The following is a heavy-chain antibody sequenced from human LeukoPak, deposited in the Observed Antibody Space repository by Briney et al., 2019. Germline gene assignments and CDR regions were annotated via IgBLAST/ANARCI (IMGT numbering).Heavy chain of an antibody. CDR3: AKEDGYSYGFDY. CDR1: GFTFSNYN. V-gene: IGHV3-23*01. CDR2: ISGSGGST. Sequence: GGSLRLSCAASGFTFSNYNMNWVRQAPGKGLEWVSAISGSGGSTYYADSVKGRFTISRDNSKNTLSLQMNSLRAEDTAVYYCAKEDGYSYGFDYWGQGTLVTVSS. J-gene: IGHJ4*02. D-gene: IGHD5-18*01.